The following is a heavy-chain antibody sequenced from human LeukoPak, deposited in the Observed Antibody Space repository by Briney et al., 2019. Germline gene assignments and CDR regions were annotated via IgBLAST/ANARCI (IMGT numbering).Heavy chain of an antibody. CDR3: AKDFFYYYDSSGYYPFDY. CDR1: GFTFSSYS. Sequence: PGGSLRLSCAASGFTFSSYSMNWVRQAPGKGLEWVSSISSSSSYIYYADSVKGRFTISRDNAKNSLYLQMNSLRAEDTAVYYCAKDFFYYYDSSGYYPFDYWGQGTLVTVSS. CDR2: ISSSSSYI. V-gene: IGHV3-21*01. D-gene: IGHD3-22*01. J-gene: IGHJ4*02.